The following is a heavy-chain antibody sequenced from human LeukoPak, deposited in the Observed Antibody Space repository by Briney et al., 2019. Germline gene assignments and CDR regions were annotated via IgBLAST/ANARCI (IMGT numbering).Heavy chain of an antibody. Sequence: GGSLRLSCAAPGFTFSSYWMSWVRQAPGKGLEWVANIKQDGSEKYYVDSVKGRFTISRDNAKKSLYLQMNSLRAEDTAVYYCARDPPYYYDSSERAFDIWGQGTMVTVSS. CDR2: IKQDGSEK. CDR1: GFTFSSYW. J-gene: IGHJ3*02. V-gene: IGHV3-7*01. CDR3: ARDPPYYYDSSERAFDI. D-gene: IGHD3-22*01.